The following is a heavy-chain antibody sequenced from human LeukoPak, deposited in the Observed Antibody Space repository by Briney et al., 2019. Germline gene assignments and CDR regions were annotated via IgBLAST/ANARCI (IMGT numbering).Heavy chain of an antibody. J-gene: IGHJ4*02. Sequence: GGSLRLSCAASGFTFSSYSMNWVRQAPGKGLEWVSYISSSSSTIYYADSMKGRFTISRDNAKNSLYLQMNSLRDEDTAVYYCARDPGPYGSGGRGYDYWGQGTLVTVSS. CDR3: ARDPGPYGSGGRGYDY. D-gene: IGHD3-10*01. V-gene: IGHV3-48*02. CDR2: ISSSSSTI. CDR1: GFTFSSYS.